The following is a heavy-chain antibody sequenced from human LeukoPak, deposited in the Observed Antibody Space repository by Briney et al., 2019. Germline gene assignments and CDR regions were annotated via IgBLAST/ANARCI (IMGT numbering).Heavy chain of an antibody. CDR3: ARGGYYYDSIDI. CDR1: GFTFSSYW. V-gene: IGHV3-74*01. J-gene: IGHJ3*02. CDR2: INSDGSST. D-gene: IGHD3-22*01. Sequence: GGSLRLSCAASGFTFSSYWMHWVRQAPGKGLVWVSRINSDGSSTSYADSVKGRFTISRDNAKNTLYLRMNSLRAEDTAVYYCARGGYYYDSIDIWGQGTMVTVSS.